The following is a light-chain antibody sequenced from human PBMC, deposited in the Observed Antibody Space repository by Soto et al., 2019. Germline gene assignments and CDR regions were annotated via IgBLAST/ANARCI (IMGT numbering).Light chain of an antibody. Sequence: EVVMPQSPDTLSVSPGERSTLSCRASQSLTNSFIAWYQQKPGQAPRLLIYDTSSRATGIPDRFSGSGSGTDFTLTISRLEPEDFAVFFCQQYGTSEIIVGHGTRLEIK. V-gene: IGKV3-20*01. CDR3: QQYGTSEII. CDR2: DTS. J-gene: IGKJ5*01. CDR1: QSLTNSF.